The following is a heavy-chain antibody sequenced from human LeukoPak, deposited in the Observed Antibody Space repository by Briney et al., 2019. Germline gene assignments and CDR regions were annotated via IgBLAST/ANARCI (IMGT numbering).Heavy chain of an antibody. V-gene: IGHV3-74*01. CDR1: GFTSSSYW. Sequence: GGSLRLSCAASGFTSSSYWMHWVRQAPGKGLVWVSRINSNGSSTSYADSVKGRFTISRDNAKNTLYLQMNSLRAENTAVYYCARVPRSAMDYYFDYWGQGTLVTVSS. CDR2: INSNGSST. CDR3: ARVPRSAMDYYFDY. D-gene: IGHD5-18*01. J-gene: IGHJ4*02.